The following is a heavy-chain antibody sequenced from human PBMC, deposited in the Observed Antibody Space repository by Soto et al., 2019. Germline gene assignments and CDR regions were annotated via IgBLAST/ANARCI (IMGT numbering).Heavy chain of an antibody. CDR1: GGSISSSSYY. CDR3: ARQVTSFFGVVIKVDYGMDV. Sequence: SETLSLTCTVSGGSISSSSYYWGWIRQPPGKGLEWIGSIYYSGSTYYNPSLKSRVTISVDTSKNQFSLKLSSVTAADTAVYYCARQVTSFFGVVIKVDYGMDVWGQGTTVTVSS. V-gene: IGHV4-39*01. D-gene: IGHD3-3*01. CDR2: IYYSGST. J-gene: IGHJ6*02.